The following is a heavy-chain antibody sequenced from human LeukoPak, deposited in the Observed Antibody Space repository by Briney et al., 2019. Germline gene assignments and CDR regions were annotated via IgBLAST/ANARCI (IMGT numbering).Heavy chain of an antibody. Sequence: GSSVKVSCKASGGTFSSYEISWVRQAPGQGLEWMGGSFPIFGTVNYAQKFQGRVTITADESTSTAYMELSSLRYEDTAVYYCAREEGGKGTFDYWGQGTLVTVSS. CDR2: SFPIFGTV. CDR1: GGTFSSYE. D-gene: IGHD4-23*01. CDR3: AREEGGKGTFDY. V-gene: IGHV1-69*01. J-gene: IGHJ4*02.